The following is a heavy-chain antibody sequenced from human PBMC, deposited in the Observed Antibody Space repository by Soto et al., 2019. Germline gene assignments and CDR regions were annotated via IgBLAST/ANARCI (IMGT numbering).Heavy chain of an antibody. D-gene: IGHD6-6*01. CDR3: ARPSIAARPMTGAAHWSDP. CDR1: GGCISSSSYY. Sequence: SGTLSLTCTVSGGCISSSSYYWGWIRQPPGKGLEWIGSIYYSGSTYYNPSLKSRVTISVDTSKNQFSLKLSSVTAADTAVYYCARPSIAARPMTGAAHWSDPWGKGTLVTVFS. V-gene: IGHV4-39*01. J-gene: IGHJ5*02. CDR2: IYYSGST.